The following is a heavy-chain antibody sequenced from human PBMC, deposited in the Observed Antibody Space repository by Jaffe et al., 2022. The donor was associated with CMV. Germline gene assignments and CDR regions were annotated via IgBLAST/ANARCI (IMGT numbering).Heavy chain of an antibody. J-gene: IGHJ4*02. V-gene: IGHV1-18*01. CDR1: GYTFSNYG. Sequence: QVQLVQSGAEVKKPGASVKVSCKTSGYTFSNYGISWVRQAPGQGLEWMGWISGYNGDTNYAQKFQGRTTMTTDTSTSTAFMELRGLRSDDTAVYYCAREDYGGNSSPFDYWGQGTLVTVSS. D-gene: IGHD4-17*01. CDR3: AREDYGGNSSPFDY. CDR2: ISGYNGDT.